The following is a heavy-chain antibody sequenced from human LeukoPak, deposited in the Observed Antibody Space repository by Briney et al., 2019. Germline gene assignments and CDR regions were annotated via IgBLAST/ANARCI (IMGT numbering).Heavy chain of an antibody. CDR2: MNPNSGNT. CDR3: ARDIPIAVAGMGTYYYYGMDV. V-gene: IGHV1-8*01. Sequence: ASVKVSCKASGYTFTSYDISWVRQATRQGLEWMGWMNPNSGNTGYAQKFQGRVTMTRSTSISTAYMELSSLRSEDTAVYYCARDIPIAVAGMGTYYYYGMDVWGQGTTVTVSS. CDR1: GYTFTSYD. J-gene: IGHJ6*02. D-gene: IGHD6-19*01.